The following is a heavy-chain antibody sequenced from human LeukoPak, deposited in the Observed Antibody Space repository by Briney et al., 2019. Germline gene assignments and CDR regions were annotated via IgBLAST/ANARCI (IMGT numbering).Heavy chain of an antibody. CDR2: ISSSGSTI. CDR3: ARAGITFGGVIALFDY. Sequence: GGSLRLSCAASGFTFSDYYMSWIRQAPGKGLEWVSYISSSGSTIYYADSVKGRFTISRDNAKNSLYLQMNSLRAEDTVVYYCARAGITFGGVIALFDYWGQGTLVTVSS. CDR1: GFTFSDYY. V-gene: IGHV3-11*01. D-gene: IGHD3-16*02. J-gene: IGHJ4*02.